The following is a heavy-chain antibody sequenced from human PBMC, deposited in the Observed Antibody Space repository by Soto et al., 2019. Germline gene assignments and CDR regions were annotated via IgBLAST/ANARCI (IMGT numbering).Heavy chain of an antibody. CDR3: ARDRPAEYSSGWPNYYGMDV. D-gene: IGHD6-19*01. V-gene: IGHV4-59*01. J-gene: IGHJ6*02. CDR2: IYYSGST. Sequence: SETLSLTCTVSGGSISSYYWSWIRQPPGKGLEWIGYIYYSGSTNYNPSLKSRVTISVDTSKNQFSLKLSSVTAADTAVYYCARDRPAEYSSGWPNYYGMDVWGQGTSFTVSS. CDR1: GGSISSYY.